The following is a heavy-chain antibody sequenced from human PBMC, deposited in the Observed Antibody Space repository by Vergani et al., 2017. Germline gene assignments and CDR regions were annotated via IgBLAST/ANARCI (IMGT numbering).Heavy chain of an antibody. CDR1: GFIFSTYA. V-gene: IGHV3-15*01. Sequence: EVQLLESGGDLVQPGGSLRLSCTASGFIFSTYAMSWVRQAPGKGLEWIGRIRSKNDGGTADYAAPLKGRFTISRDDSKDSAFLLVNNLKTEDTAVYFCARAGLPFYAFYMDVWGKGITVTVSS. D-gene: IGHD2/OR15-2a*01. J-gene: IGHJ6*03. CDR3: ARAGLPFYAFYMDV. CDR2: IRSKNDGGTA.